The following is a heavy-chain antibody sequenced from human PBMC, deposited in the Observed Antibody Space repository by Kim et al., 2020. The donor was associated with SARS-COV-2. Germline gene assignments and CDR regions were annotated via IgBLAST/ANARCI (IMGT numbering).Heavy chain of an antibody. CDR3: ARTLRYFEARDY. Sequence: ASVKVSCKASGYTFTGYYMHWVRQAPGQGLEWMGRINPNSGGTNYAQKFQGRVTMTRDTSISTAYMELSRLRSDDTAVYYCARTLRYFEARDYWGQGTLVTVSS. J-gene: IGHJ4*02. CDR1: GYTFTGYY. V-gene: IGHV1-2*06. D-gene: IGHD3-9*01. CDR2: INPNSGGT.